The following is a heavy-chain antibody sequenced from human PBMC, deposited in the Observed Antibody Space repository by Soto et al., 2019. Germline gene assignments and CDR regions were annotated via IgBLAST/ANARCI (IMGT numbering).Heavy chain of an antibody. V-gene: IGHV4-34*01. CDR3: ARGYRTYGSGSWHYYYYGMDV. CDR2: INHSGSA. Sequence: SETLSLTCDVYGGSFSGYIWTWIRQTPGKGLQWIGQINHSGSANYNPSLKSRVTISVHTSNSQFSLELSSVTAADTAVYYCARGYRTYGSGSWHYYYYGMDVWGQGTTVTVSS. J-gene: IGHJ6*02. CDR1: GGSFSGYI. D-gene: IGHD3-10*01.